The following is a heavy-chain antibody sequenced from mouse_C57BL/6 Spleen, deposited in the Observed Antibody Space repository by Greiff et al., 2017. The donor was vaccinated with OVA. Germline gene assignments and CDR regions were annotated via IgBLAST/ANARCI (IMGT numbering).Heavy chain of an antibody. J-gene: IGHJ2*01. Sequence: VQLQQSGAELVKPGASVKISCKASGYAFSSYWMNWVKQRPGKGLEWIGQIYPGDGDTNYNGKFKGKATLTADKSSSTAYMQLSSLTSEDSAVYFCARTDYGSSYRFFDYWGQGTTLTVSS. D-gene: IGHD1-1*01. CDR1: GYAFSSYW. V-gene: IGHV1-80*01. CDR3: ARTDYGSSYRFFDY. CDR2: IYPGDGDT.